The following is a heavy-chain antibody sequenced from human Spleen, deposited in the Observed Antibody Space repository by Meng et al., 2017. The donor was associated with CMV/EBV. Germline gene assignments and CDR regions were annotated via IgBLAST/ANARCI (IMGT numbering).Heavy chain of an antibody. D-gene: IGHD4/OR15-4a*01. CDR2: IGAYNGKT. Sequence: CKASGYTFTSYTISWVRQAPGQGLEWMGWIGAYNGKTNDVQKFQDRVTMTTDTSTSTVYMELSSLRSDDTAVYFCARILYGGNPPFDYWGQGTLVTVSS. CDR1: GYTFTSYT. J-gene: IGHJ4*02. V-gene: IGHV1-18*01. CDR3: ARILYGGNPPFDY.